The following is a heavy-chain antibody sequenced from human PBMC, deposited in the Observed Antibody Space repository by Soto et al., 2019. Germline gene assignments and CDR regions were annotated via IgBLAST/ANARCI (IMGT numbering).Heavy chain of an antibody. V-gene: IGHV1-3*01. D-gene: IGHD6-19*01. Sequence: ASVKVPCQPSGYTFSSYCVHWVAQAPGQRLEWMGGINAGNGNPKYSQKFQGRVTINRDTSASTAYMELSGLRSEDTAVYYCARDGAVAGSIDFDYWGQGTLVTVCS. CDR3: ARDGAVAGSIDFDY. CDR2: INAGNGNP. CDR1: GYTFSSYC. J-gene: IGHJ4*02.